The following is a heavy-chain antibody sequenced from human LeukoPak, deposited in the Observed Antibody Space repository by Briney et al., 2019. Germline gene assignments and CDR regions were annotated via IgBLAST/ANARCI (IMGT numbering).Heavy chain of an antibody. Sequence: PSETLSLTCAVYGGSFSGYYWSWIRQPPGKGLEWIGYIYYSGSTNYNPSLKSRVTISVDTSKNQFSLKLSSVTAADTAVYYCARDRQWSGYDRWGQGTLVTVSS. J-gene: IGHJ4*02. CDR1: GGSFSGYY. CDR3: ARDRQWSGYDR. D-gene: IGHD5-12*01. CDR2: IYYSGST. V-gene: IGHV4-59*01.